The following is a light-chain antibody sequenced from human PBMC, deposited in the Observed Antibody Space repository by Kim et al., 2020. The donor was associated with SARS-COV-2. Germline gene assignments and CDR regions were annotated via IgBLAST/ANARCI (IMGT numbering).Light chain of an antibody. V-gene: IGLV2-14*03. Sequence: SITISCTGTGSHVGGYNYVSSYQTHPGKAPKLMIYDVSNRPSGVSNRFSGSKSGNTASLTISGLQAEDEADDYCSSYTSSSTVVFGGGTQLTVL. J-gene: IGLJ2*01. CDR2: DVS. CDR1: GSHVGGYNY. CDR3: SSYTSSSTVV.